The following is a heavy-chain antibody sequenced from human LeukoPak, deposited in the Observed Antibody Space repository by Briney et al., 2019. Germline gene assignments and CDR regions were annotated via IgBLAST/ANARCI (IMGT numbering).Heavy chain of an antibody. J-gene: IGHJ4*02. CDR2: VSAYNGAT. CDR1: GYTFTSYA. Sequence: ASVKVSCKASGYTFTSYAISWVRQAPGQGLEWMGWVSAYNGATNYAQKFQGRVTMATDTPTRTAYMELRSLRSDDTAVYYCARVDLYYDSSGYSQAANDYWGQGTLVTVSS. V-gene: IGHV1-18*01. CDR3: ARVDLYYDSSGYSQAANDY. D-gene: IGHD3-22*01.